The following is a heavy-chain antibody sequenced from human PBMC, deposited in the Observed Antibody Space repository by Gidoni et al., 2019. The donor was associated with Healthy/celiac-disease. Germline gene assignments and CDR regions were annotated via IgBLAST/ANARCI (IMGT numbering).Heavy chain of an antibody. V-gene: IGHV1-69*01. D-gene: IGHD1-26*01. J-gene: IGHJ6*03. CDR2: IIPIFGTA. CDR3: ARGELRLHYYYMDV. Sequence: QVQLVQSGAEVKKPGSSVKVSGTASGGPFSSYAISWVRQAPGQGLEWMGGIIPIFGTANYAQKFQGRVTITADESTSTAYMEMSSLRSEDTAVYYCARGELRLHYYYMDVWGKGTTVTVSS. CDR1: GGPFSSYA.